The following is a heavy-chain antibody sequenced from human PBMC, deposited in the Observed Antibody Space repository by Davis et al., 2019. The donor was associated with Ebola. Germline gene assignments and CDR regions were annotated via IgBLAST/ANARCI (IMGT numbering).Heavy chain of an antibody. CDR3: ARGEYSSPDFVDY. D-gene: IGHD6-13*01. V-gene: IGHV1-24*01. Sequence: AASVKVSCKVSGYTLTELSMPWVRQAPGKGLEWMGGFDPEDGETIYAQKFQGRVTMTRNTSISTAYMELSSLRSEDTAVYYCARGEYSSPDFVDYWGQGTLVTVSS. CDR1: GYTLTELS. J-gene: IGHJ4*02. CDR2: FDPEDGET.